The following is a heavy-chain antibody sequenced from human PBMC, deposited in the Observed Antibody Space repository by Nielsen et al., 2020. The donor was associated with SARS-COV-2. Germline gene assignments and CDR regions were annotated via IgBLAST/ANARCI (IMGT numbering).Heavy chain of an antibody. CDR1: GFTFSSYA. CDR2: ISGSGGST. V-gene: IGHV3-23*01. CDR3: AKDLEHGGNPTTDYFDL. D-gene: IGHD4-23*01. Sequence: GESLKISCAASGFTFSSYAMSWVRQAPGKGLEWVSAISGSGGSTYYADSVKGRFTISRDNSKNTLYLQMNSLRAEDTAVYYCAKDLEHGGNPTTDYFDLWCRGTLVTVSS. J-gene: IGHJ2*01.